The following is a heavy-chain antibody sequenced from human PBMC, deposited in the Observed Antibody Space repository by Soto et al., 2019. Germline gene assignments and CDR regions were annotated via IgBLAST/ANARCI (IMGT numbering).Heavy chain of an antibody. CDR3: ARDGPEYCSGGSCYRPWFDY. CDR1: GYSFSNYD. D-gene: IGHD2-15*01. J-gene: IGHJ4*02. CDR2: INAGNGNS. Sequence: QVQLVQSGAEVKKPGASVKVSCKASGYSFSNYDMHWVRQAPGQRPEWMGGINAGNGNSLYSQKFQCRLVISRDTSASTAYMELSSLRSEDTALYYCARDGPEYCSGGSCYRPWFDYWGQGTLVTVSS. V-gene: IGHV1-3*01.